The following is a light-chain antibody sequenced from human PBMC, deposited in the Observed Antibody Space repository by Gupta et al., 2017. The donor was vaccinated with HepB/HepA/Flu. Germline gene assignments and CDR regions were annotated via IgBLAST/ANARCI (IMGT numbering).Light chain of an antibody. CDR2: VNNDGTH. J-gene: IGLJ3*02. V-gene: IGLV4-69*01. Sequence: QLVLTQSPSASASLGASVKLTCTLRSDHSSFAIAWHQQQPEKGPRFLMKVNNDGTHNKGDGIPDRFSGSRSGAERYLTISSLQSEDEADYYCQTWGTGIQVFGGGTKLTVL. CDR3: QTWGTGIQV. CDR1: SDHSSFA.